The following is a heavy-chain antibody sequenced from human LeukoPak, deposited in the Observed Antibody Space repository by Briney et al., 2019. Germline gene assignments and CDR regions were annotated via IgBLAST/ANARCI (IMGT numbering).Heavy chain of an antibody. CDR2: IYHSGST. CDR1: GYSISSGYY. Sequence: SETLSLTCTVSGYSISSGYYWGWIRQPPGKGLEWIGSIYHSGSTYYNPSLKSRVTISVDTSKNQFSLKLSSVTAADTAVYYCARGPHYYGSGTQGRMYYYYYMDVWGKGTTVTVSS. J-gene: IGHJ6*03. V-gene: IGHV4-38-2*02. CDR3: ARGPHYYGSGTQGRMYYYYYMDV. D-gene: IGHD3-10*01.